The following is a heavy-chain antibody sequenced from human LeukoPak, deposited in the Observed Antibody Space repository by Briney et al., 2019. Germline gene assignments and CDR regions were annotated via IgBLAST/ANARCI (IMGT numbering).Heavy chain of an antibody. Sequence: PGGSLRLSCVASGSSFDTYAMSWVRQAPGKGLEWVSGISDTGRKRYYTDSVKGRFTISRDNSKNTLHLQMNSLRAEDTALYFCAKDHDNGDYYYYFDSWGQGTLVTVSS. CDR3: AKDHDNGDYYYYFDS. J-gene: IGHJ4*02. D-gene: IGHD2-21*02. V-gene: IGHV3-23*01. CDR2: ISDTGRKR. CDR1: GSSFDTYA.